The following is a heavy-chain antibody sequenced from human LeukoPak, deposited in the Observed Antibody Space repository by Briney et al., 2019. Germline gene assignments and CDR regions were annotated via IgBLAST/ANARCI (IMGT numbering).Heavy chain of an antibody. J-gene: IGHJ6*02. CDR1: GDSISSYY. CDR3: ARGGLTTKDYYYYGMDV. CDR2: IYYSGST. V-gene: IGHV4-59*01. Sequence: SETLSLTCTVSGDSISSYYWSWIRQPPGKGLEWIGYIYYSGSTNYNPSLKSRVTISVDTSKNQFSLKLSSVTAADTAVYYCARGGLTTKDYYYYGMDVWGQGTTVTVSS. D-gene: IGHD4-17*01.